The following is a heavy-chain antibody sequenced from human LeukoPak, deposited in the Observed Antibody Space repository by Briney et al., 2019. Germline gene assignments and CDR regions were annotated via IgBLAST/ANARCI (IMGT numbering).Heavy chain of an antibody. CDR2: ISSSGSII. V-gene: IGHV3-48*03. CDR1: GFTFSGYE. D-gene: IGHD6-19*01. CDR3: ARDDAGYSSGWYWVY. Sequence: GGSLRISCAASGFTFSGYEMNWVRQAPGKGLEWVSYISSSGSIIYYADSVKGRFTISRDNAKNSLYLQMNSLRAEDTAVYYCARDDAGYSSGWYWVYWGQGTLGTVSS. J-gene: IGHJ4*02.